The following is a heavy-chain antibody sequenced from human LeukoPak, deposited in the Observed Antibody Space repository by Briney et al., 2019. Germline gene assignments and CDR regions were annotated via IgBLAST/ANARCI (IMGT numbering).Heavy chain of an antibody. CDR3: ARVVRVQHYYDSSGYYRYFDY. CDR2: IYYSGST. V-gene: IGHV4-39*07. Sequence: SETLSLTCSVSGGSISSNNYYWGWIRQPPGKGLEWIGSIYYSGSTYYNPSLKSRVTISVDTSKNQFSLRLSSVTAADTAVYYCARVVRVQHYYDSSGYYRYFDYWGQGTLVTVSS. J-gene: IGHJ4*02. CDR1: GGSISSNNYY. D-gene: IGHD3-22*01.